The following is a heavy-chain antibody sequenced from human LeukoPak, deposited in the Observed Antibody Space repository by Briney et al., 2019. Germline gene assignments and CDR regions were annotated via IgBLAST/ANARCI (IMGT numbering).Heavy chain of an antibody. D-gene: IGHD2-21*02. CDR2: ISSSSSYI. Sequence: PGGSLRLSCAASGFTFSSYSMNWVRQAPGKGLEWVSSISSSSSYIYYADSVKGRFTISRDNAKNSLYLQMNSLRAEDTAVYYCARDPRLAYCGGDCHNSYWGQGTLVTVSS. J-gene: IGHJ4*02. V-gene: IGHV3-21*01. CDR3: ARDPRLAYCGGDCHNSY. CDR1: GFTFSSYS.